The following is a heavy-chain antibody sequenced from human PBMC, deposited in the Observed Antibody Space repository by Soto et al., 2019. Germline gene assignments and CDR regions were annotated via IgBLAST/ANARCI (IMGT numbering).Heavy chain of an antibody. CDR1: GGSFSGYY. CDR2: INHSGST. J-gene: IGHJ6*03. D-gene: IGHD3-10*01. V-gene: IGHV4-34*01. Sequence: SETLSLTCAVYGGSFSGYYWSWIRQPPGKGLEWIGEINHSGSTNYNPSLKSGGTISVDTSKNQFSMKLSSVTTADTAVYYCARCRPITMVRGAPYYYYMDVWGKGTTVTVSS. CDR3: ARCRPITMVRGAPYYYYMDV.